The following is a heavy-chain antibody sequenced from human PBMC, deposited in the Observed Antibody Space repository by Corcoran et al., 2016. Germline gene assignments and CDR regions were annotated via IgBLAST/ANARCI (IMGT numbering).Heavy chain of an antibody. V-gene: IGHV3-73*02. D-gene: IGHD3-16*01. J-gene: IGHJ6*02. Sequence: EVQLVESGGDLVQPGGSLRLSCAASGFTFSDSAIHWVRQASGKGLEWVGRIRSRPNSYATAYAASLGGRFTISREDSKNTAYLQMNSLKTEDTAVYYCTRGIGGYGMDVWGQGTTVTVSS. CDR2: IRSRPNSYAT. CDR3: TRGIGGYGMDV. CDR1: GFTFSDSA.